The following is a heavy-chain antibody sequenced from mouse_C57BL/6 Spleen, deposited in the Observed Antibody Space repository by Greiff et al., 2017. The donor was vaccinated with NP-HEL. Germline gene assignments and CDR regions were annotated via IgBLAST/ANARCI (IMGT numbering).Heavy chain of an antibody. CDR2: ISDGGSYT. CDR1: GFTFSSYA. J-gene: IGHJ1*03. Sequence: DVKLVESGGGLVKPGGSLKLSCAASGFTFSSYAMSWVRQTPEKRLEWVATISDGGSYTYYPDNVKGRFTISRDNAKNNLYLQMSHLKSEDTAMYYWARDRARGDGYPRWYFDVWGTGTTVTVSS. V-gene: IGHV5-4*01. CDR3: ARDRARGDGYPRWYFDV. D-gene: IGHD2-3*01.